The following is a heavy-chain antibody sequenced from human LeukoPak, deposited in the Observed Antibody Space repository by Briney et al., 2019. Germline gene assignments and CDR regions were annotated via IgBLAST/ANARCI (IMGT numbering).Heavy chain of an antibody. CDR1: GFTFSSYS. CDR2: ISSSSSTI. V-gene: IGHV3-48*04. J-gene: IGHJ4*02. D-gene: IGHD3-10*01. Sequence: GGSLRLSCAASGFTFSSYSMNWVRQAPGKGLEWVSYISSSSSTIYYADSVKGRFTISRDNAKNSLYLQMNSLRAEDTAVYYCARVGITMVRGVSYFDYWGQGTLVTVSS. CDR3: ARVGITMVRGVSYFDY.